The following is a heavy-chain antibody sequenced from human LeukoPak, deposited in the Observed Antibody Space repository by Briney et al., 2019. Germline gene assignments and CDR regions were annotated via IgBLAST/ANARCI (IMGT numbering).Heavy chain of an antibody. CDR1: GFTFSSYA. J-gene: IGHJ4*02. CDR2: IKSKTDGGTT. CDR3: TTDRVRGVRDYYFDY. Sequence: GGSLRLSCAASGFTFSSYAMSWVRQAPGKGLEWVGRIKSKTDGGTTDYAAPVKGRFTISRDDSKNTLYLQMNSLKTEDTAVYYCTTDRVRGVRDYYFDYWGQGTLVTVSS. D-gene: IGHD3-10*01. V-gene: IGHV3-15*01.